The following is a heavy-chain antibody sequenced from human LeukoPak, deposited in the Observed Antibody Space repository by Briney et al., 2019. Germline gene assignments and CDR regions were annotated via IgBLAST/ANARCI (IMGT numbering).Heavy chain of an antibody. V-gene: IGHV1-2*02. CDR2: INPNSGGT. CDR1: RHTFTDYY. CDR3: ARGSEVIPAALDY. D-gene: IGHD2-2*01. J-gene: IGHJ4*02. Sequence: ASVTDSSMSSRHTFTDYYMHWVRQAPGQGVEWMGWINPNSGGTNYVQKFQGRVAMTRDTSISTAYMELSSLRSDDTAVYYCARGSEVIPAALDYWGQGTLVTVSS.